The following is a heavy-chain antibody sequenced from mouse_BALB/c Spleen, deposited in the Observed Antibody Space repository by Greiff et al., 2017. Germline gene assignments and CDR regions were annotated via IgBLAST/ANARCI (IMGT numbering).Heavy chain of an antibody. J-gene: IGHJ2*01. CDR1: GFTFSSFG. V-gene: IGHV5-17*02. CDR3: AREVTGKADYWFDY. CDR2: ISSGSSTI. D-gene: IGHD4-1*01. Sequence: EVQLVESGGGLVQPGGSRKLSCAASGFTFSSFGMHWVRQAPEKGLEWVAYISSGSSTIYYADTVKGRFTISRDNPKNALFLQMTSLRSEDTAMYYCAREVTGKADYWFDYWGQGTTLTVSS.